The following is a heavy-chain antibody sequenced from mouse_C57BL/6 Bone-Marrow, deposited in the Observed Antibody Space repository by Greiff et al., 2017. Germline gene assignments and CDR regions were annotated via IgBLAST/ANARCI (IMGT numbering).Heavy chain of an antibody. CDR3: ARDRYGSTVYCSAVEY. CDR1: GYTFTSYW. CDR2: IYPGSGST. Sequence: VQLQQPGAELVKPGASVKMSCKASGYTFTSYWITWVKQRPGQGLEWIGDIYPGSGSTNYNEKFKSKATLTVDTSSSTAYMQHSSLTSEDSAVLSCARDRYGSTVYCSAVEYGGQGTSVTVS. D-gene: IGHD1-1*01. J-gene: IGHJ4*01. V-gene: IGHV1-55*01.